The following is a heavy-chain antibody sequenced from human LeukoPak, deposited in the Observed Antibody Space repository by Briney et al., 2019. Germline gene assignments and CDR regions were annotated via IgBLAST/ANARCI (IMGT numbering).Heavy chain of an antibody. D-gene: IGHD1-1*01. Sequence: PSETLSLTCAVYGGSFSGYYWSWIRQPPGKGLEWIGEINHSGSTNYNPSLTSRVTISVDTSKNQFSLKLSSVTAADTAVYYCARGRNWNDGWFDPWGQGTLVTVSS. J-gene: IGHJ5*02. CDR1: GGSFSGYY. V-gene: IGHV4-34*01. CDR3: ARGRNWNDGWFDP. CDR2: INHSGST.